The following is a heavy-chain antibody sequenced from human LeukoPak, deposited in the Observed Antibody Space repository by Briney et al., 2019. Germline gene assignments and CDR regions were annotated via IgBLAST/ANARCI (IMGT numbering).Heavy chain of an antibody. D-gene: IGHD4-17*01. J-gene: IGHJ4*02. V-gene: IGHV3-30*02. CDR2: IRYDGSNK. CDR1: GYTFSDYG. Sequence: PGGSLRLSCEASGYTFSDYGMHWFRQAPGKGLEWVAFIRYDGSNKSYADSVKGRFTISRGNSRNTLYLQMNSLRGEDTAVYYCAKVRVYGDSSSSDYWGQGTLVTVYS. CDR3: AKVRVYGDSSSSDY.